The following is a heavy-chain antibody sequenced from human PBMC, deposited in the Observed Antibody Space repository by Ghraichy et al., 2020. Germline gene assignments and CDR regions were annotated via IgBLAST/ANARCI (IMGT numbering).Heavy chain of an antibody. CDR1: EFTLSSYS. D-gene: IGHD4-23*01. J-gene: IGHJ6*02. Sequence: GGSLRLSCVGSEFTLSSYSMNWVRQSPGKGLEWVSYITSSGKTISYADSVKGRFTISRDNAQNSLYLQMNNLRDEDTAVYYCARGSRVVRFFYYDGMDVWGQGTTGTVSS. CDR3: ARGSRVVRFFYYDGMDV. V-gene: IGHV3-48*02. CDR2: ITSSGKTI.